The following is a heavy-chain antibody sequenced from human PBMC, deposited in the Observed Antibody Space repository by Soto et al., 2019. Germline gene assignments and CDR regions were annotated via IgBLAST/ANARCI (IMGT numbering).Heavy chain of an antibody. Sequence: QVQLQQWGAGLLKPSETLSLTCAVYGGSFSGYYWSWIRQPPGKGLEWIGEINHSGSTNYNPSLKSRVTLSVDTSQNQFSLKLSSVTAADTAVYSCASSRYSSGWYVGWGQGTLVTVSS. V-gene: IGHV4-34*01. J-gene: IGHJ4*02. CDR2: INHSGST. D-gene: IGHD6-19*01. CDR1: GGSFSGYY. CDR3: ASSRYSSGWYVG.